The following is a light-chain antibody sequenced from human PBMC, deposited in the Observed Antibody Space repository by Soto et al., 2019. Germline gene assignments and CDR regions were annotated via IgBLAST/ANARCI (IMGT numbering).Light chain of an antibody. V-gene: IGLV2-14*01. J-gene: IGLJ2*01. Sequence: QSALTQPASVSGSPGQSITISCTGTSSDVGGYKYVSWYQQYPGKAPKLIIYEVSNRPSGISNRFSGSKSGNTAFLSISGLQAEDEADYYCSSYTRSSTPLFGGGTKLTVL. CDR2: EVS. CDR3: SSYTRSSTPL. CDR1: SSDVGGYKY.